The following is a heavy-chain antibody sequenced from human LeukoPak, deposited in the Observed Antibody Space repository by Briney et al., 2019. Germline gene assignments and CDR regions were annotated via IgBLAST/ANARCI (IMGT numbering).Heavy chain of an antibody. V-gene: IGHV3-23*01. CDR2: ISGSGGST. CDR1: GFTFSSYA. Sequence: PGGSLRLSCAASGFTFSSYAMSWVRQPPGKGLEWVSAISGSGGSTYYADSVKGRFTISRDNSKNTLYLQMNSLRAEDTAVYYCAKGSGHAIVSSDYWGQGTLVTVSS. D-gene: IGHD5/OR15-5a*01. J-gene: IGHJ4*02. CDR3: AKGSGHAIVSSDY.